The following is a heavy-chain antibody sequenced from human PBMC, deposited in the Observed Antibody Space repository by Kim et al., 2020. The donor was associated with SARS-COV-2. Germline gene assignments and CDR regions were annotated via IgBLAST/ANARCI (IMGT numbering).Heavy chain of an antibody. V-gene: IGHV3-21*01. CDR3: ARDAISARPEYFYAMDV. CDR1: GFTFGTYT. D-gene: IGHD6-6*01. Sequence: GSLRLSSAASGFTFGTYTMNWVRQAPGKGLEWVSSITSGSNSIYYADSVRGRFTISRDNARNSLYLRMNSLRAEDTAMYYCARDAISARPEYFYAMDVW. J-gene: IGHJ6*01. CDR2: ITSGSNSI.